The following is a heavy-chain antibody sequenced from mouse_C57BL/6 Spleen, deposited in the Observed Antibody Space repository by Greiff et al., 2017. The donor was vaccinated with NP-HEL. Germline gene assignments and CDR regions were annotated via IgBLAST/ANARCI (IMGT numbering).Heavy chain of an antibody. J-gene: IGHJ4*01. Sequence: QVQLQQSGPELVKPGASVKISCKASGYSFTSYYIHWVKQRPGQGLEWIGWIYPGSGNTKYNEKFKGKATLTADTSSSTAYMQLSSLTSEDSAVYYCARSPLTTVVARGYAMDYWGQGTSVTVSS. CDR3: ARSPLTTVVARGYAMDY. CDR2: IYPGSGNT. V-gene: IGHV1-66*01. D-gene: IGHD1-1*01. CDR1: GYSFTSYY.